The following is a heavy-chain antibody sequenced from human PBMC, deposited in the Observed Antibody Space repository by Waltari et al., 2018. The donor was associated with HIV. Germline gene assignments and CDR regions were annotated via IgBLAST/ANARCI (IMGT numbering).Heavy chain of an antibody. V-gene: IGHV3-23*01. CDR2: ISRSASAT. CDR3: VTSGYNFVECGHRLDF. Sequence: VPFLESGGGLARLGGSLSHSSTASGCNFDIFPLSWVRQAPGKGLEWVSSISRSASATYYADSVKGRATISRDNSMDMLSLHIKSLRVDDTAVYHCVTSGYNFVECGHRLDFWGRGILVTVS. CDR1: GCNFDIFP. J-gene: IGHJ4*02. D-gene: IGHD5-18*01.